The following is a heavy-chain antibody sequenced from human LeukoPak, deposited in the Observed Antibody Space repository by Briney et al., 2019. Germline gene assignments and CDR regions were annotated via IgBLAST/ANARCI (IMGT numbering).Heavy chain of an antibody. J-gene: IGHJ4*01. CDR1: GGSFSGYY. D-gene: IGHD2-15*01. Sequence: SETLSLTCAVYGGSFSGYYWSWIRQPPGKGLEWIGEINHSGSTNYNPSLKSRVTISVDTSKNQFSLKLSSVTAADTAVYYCARWRGLGYCSGGSCYSPYYFDYWGQGTLVTVSS. CDR2: INHSGST. CDR3: ARWRGLGYCSGGSCYSPYYFDY. V-gene: IGHV4-34*01.